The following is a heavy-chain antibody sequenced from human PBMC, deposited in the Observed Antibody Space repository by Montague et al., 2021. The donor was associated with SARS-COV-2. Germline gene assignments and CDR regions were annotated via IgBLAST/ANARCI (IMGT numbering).Heavy chain of an antibody. D-gene: IGHD2-15*01. CDR3: ARRIVTYYWYFDL. J-gene: IGHJ2*01. CDR1: NASFDNYY. Sequence: SETLSLTCTVSNASFDNYYWSWVRQSPGKGLEHIGYIHYSGRTNYNPSLRSRVTISIDTSKNQFSLKLMSVTAAETAIYFCARRIVTYYWYFDLWGRGTLVTVSS. V-gene: IGHV4-59*01. CDR2: IHYSGRT.